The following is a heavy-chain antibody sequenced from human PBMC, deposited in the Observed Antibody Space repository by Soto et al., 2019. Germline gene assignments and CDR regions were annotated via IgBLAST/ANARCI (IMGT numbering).Heavy chain of an antibody. V-gene: IGHV3-7*01. J-gene: IGHJ4*02. CDR1: GFTFSSYW. CDR2: IKQDGSEK. CDR3: AREFRRYYGELFHGLY. D-gene: IGHD4-17*01. Sequence: PGGSLRLSCAASGFTFSSYWMSWVRQAPGKGLEWVANIKQDGSEKYYVDSVKGRFTISRDNAKNSLYLQMNSLRAEDTAVYYCAREFRRYYGELFHGLYWGQGTLVTVSS.